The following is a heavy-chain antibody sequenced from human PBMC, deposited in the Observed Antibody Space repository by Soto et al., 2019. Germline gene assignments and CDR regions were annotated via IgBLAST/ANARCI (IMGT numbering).Heavy chain of an antibody. CDR1: GFTFSSYA. V-gene: IGHV3-23*04. J-gene: IGHJ5*02. CDR2: ISGSGGST. D-gene: IGHD3-22*01. CDR3: AKDAVYYYDSSGSRFDP. Sequence: VQLVESGGGLVQPGGSLRLSCAASGFTFSSYAMSWVRQAPGKGLEWVSTISGSGGSTYYADSVKGRFTISRDNSKNTLYLQMNSLRAEDTAVYYCAKDAVYYYDSSGSRFDPWGQGTLVTVSS.